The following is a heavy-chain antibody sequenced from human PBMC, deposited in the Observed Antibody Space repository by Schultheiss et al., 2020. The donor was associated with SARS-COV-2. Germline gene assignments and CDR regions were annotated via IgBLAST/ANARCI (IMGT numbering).Heavy chain of an antibody. D-gene: IGHD6-13*01. CDR3: ARRPPYSSSWYY. Sequence: GGSLRLSCKGSGYSFTSYWIGWVRQMPGKGLEWMGRIDPSDSYSNYSPSFQGHVTISADKSISTAYLQWSSLKASDTAMYYCARRPPYSSSWYYWGQGTLVTVSS. CDR1: GYSFTSYW. CDR2: IDPSDSYS. V-gene: IGHV5-10-1*01. J-gene: IGHJ4*02.